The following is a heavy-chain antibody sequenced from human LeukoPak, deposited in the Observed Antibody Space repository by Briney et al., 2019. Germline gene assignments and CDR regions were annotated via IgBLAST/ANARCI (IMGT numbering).Heavy chain of an antibody. D-gene: IGHD1-26*01. J-gene: IGHJ4*02. Sequence: PSGTLSLTCAVSGGSISSSNWWTWLRQPPGKGLEWIGEIYHSGSTNYNPSLKSRVTISVDRSKNQFSLKLTSVTAADTAVYYYARKDDTTTYYFDYWGPGTLVTVSS. CDR3: ARKDDTTTYYFDY. CDR2: IYHSGST. CDR1: GGSISSSNW. V-gene: IGHV4-4*02.